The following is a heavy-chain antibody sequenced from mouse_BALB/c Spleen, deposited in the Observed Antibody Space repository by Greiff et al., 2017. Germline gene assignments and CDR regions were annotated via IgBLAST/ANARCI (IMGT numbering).Heavy chain of an antibody. CDR1: GFTFSSYA. V-gene: IGHV5-6-5*01. Sequence: DVKLVESGGGLVKPGGSLKLSCAASGFTFSSYAMSWVRQTPEKRLEWVASISSGGSTYYPDSVKGRFTISRDNARNILYLQMSSLRSEDTAMYYCARGEFHYYGYGFAYWGQGTLVTVSA. D-gene: IGHD1-2*01. J-gene: IGHJ3*01. CDR3: ARGEFHYYGYGFAY. CDR2: ISSGGST.